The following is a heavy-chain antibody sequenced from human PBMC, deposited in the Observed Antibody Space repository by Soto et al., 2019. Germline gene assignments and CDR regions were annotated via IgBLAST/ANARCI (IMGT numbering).Heavy chain of an antibody. CDR3: ARLSSNYDFWSAVYYFDY. Sequence: ASETLSLTCTVSGGSISSYYWSWIRQPPGKGLEWIGYIYYSGSTNYNPSLKSRVTISVDTSKNQFSLKLSSVTAADTAVYYCARLSSNYDFWSAVYYFDYWGQGTLVTVSS. D-gene: IGHD3-3*01. V-gene: IGHV4-59*08. CDR2: IYYSGST. J-gene: IGHJ4*02. CDR1: GGSISSYY.